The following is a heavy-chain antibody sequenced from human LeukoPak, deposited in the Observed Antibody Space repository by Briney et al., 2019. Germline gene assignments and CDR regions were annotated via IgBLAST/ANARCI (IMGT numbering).Heavy chain of an antibody. CDR2: ITSTSRTI. Sequence: GGSLRLSCAASGFTFSTYGMNWVRQAPGKGLEWVASITSTSRTIFYADSVQGRFIISRDNAKKTVSLEMNSLRGEDAALYYCARDFPDNSLFDLWGRGTLVSVSS. J-gene: IGHJ4*02. CDR1: GFTFSTYG. CDR3: ARDFPDNSLFDL. V-gene: IGHV3-21*01. D-gene: IGHD5-24*01.